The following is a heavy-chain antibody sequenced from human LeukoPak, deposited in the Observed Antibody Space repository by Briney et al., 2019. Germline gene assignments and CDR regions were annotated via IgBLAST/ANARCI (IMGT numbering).Heavy chain of an antibody. J-gene: IGHJ4*02. V-gene: IGHV3-30*02. D-gene: IGHD3-9*01. CDR3: AKDDPPFDWGPPQSL. CDR2: IRYDGSNK. Sequence: PGGSLRLSCAASGFTFSSYGMHWVRQAPGKGLEWVAFIRYDGSNKYYADSVKGRFTISRDNSKNTLYLQMNSLRAEDTAVYYCAKDDPPFDWGPPQSLWGQGTLVTVSS. CDR1: GFTFSSYG.